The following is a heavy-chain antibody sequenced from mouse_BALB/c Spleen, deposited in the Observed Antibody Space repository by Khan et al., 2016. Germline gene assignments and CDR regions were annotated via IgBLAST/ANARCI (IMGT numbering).Heavy chain of an antibody. CDR3: ARSITTGRDY. Sequence: LQQSGAELAKPGASVKMSCKASGYTFTSYWMHWVKQRPGQGLEWIGYINPSTGYPEYNQKFKDKATLTADKSSSTAYMQLSSLTSEDSAVYYCARSITTGRDYWGQGTTLTVSS. J-gene: IGHJ2*01. D-gene: IGHD1-1*01. CDR2: INPSTGYP. V-gene: IGHV1-7*01. CDR1: GYTFTSYW.